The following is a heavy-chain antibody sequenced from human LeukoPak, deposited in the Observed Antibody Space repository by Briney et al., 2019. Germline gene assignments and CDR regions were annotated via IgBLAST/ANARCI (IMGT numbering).Heavy chain of an antibody. J-gene: IGHJ4*02. CDR1: GGSISSSSYY. Sequence: KPSETLSLTCSDSGGSISSSSYYWGSIRQPPGKGLKWIGSIYYSGSTNYNPSLKGRVTISVDTSKNQFSLKLSSVTAADTAVYFCARGGRSTGYYFPIDYWGQGTLVTVSS. CDR2: IYYSGST. V-gene: IGHV4-39*07. CDR3: ARGGRSTGYYFPIDY. D-gene: IGHD3-22*01.